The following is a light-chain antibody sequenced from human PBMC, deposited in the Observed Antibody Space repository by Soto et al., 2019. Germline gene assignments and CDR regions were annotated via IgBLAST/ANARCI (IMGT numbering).Light chain of an antibody. J-gene: IGKJ3*01. Sequence: DIQMTQSPSTLSASVGDRVIITCRASANINMWVAWYQQKPGKAPKFLMYNASSLQSGVPSRFTGSGSGTEFAITISSLQPDDFATYYCQQYDSYPLPFGHGAKVDIK. CDR3: QQYDSYPLP. V-gene: IGKV1-5*03. CDR1: ANINMW. CDR2: NAS.